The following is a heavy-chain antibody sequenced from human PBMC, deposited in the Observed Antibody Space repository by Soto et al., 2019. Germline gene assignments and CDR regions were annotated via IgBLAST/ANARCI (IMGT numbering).Heavy chain of an antibody. Sequence: QVQLVESRGGVVQPGRALRLSCAAAGFTFRSYGMHWVRQAPVKGLEWAAVIWYDGSNKYYADSVKGRFTISRDKSKKTLYLQMNRLRAEDTAVYYGARGRGSCYYYGMDVWGQGTTVTVSS. CDR3: ARGRGSCYYYGMDV. CDR1: GFTFRSYG. J-gene: IGHJ6*02. V-gene: IGHV3-33*01. CDR2: IWYDGSNK. D-gene: IGHD3-10*01.